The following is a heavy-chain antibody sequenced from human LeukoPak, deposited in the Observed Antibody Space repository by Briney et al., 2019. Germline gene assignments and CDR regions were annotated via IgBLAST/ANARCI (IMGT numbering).Heavy chain of an antibody. Sequence: GGSLRLSCAASGFSFSSYAMSWVRQAPGKGLEWVSAISGSGANTYYADSVKGRFTISRDNSKNTLYLQMNSLRAEDTAVYYCAKGTPTYYYDSSGYYYFDYWGQGTLVTVSS. CDR1: GFSFSSYA. V-gene: IGHV3-23*01. CDR2: ISGSGANT. CDR3: AKGTPTYYYDSSGYYYFDY. D-gene: IGHD3-22*01. J-gene: IGHJ4*02.